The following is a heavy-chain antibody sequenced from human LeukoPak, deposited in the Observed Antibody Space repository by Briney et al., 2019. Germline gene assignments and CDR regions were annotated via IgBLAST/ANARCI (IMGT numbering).Heavy chain of an antibody. Sequence: PGGSLRLSCAASDFIFSDYYMTWIRQAPGKGLEWLSYISNSGSDIYSADSVKGRFTISRDNAKNSLYLQMNSLRAEDTALYYCARSYHATAGIVDVWGQGTTVTVSS. CDR3: ARSYHATAGIVDV. V-gene: IGHV3-11*01. J-gene: IGHJ6*02. D-gene: IGHD6-13*01. CDR2: ISNSGSDI. CDR1: DFIFSDYY.